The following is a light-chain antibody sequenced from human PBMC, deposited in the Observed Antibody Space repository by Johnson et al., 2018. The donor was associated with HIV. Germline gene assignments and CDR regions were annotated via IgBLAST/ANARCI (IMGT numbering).Light chain of an antibody. V-gene: IGLV1-51*02. CDR1: SSNIGNNY. Sequence: QSVLTQPPSVSAAPGQRVTISCSGSSSNIGNNYVSWYQQFPGVVPKLLIYEDDKRPSGIPDRISGSKSGTSATLGITGLQTGDEADYYCGTWDSSLSAYVFGTGTKVTVL. CDR3: GTWDSSLSAYV. CDR2: EDD. J-gene: IGLJ1*01.